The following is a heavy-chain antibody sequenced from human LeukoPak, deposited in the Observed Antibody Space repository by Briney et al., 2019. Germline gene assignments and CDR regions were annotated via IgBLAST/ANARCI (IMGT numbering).Heavy chain of an antibody. Sequence: PGGSLRLSCTVSGFTFGDYAVSWVRQAPGKGLEWVGFIRAKAYGGTTDYAASVKGRFTISRDDSKSIAYLQMNSLKTEDTAVYYCTREVAYCTSLSCSHYYYFMDVWGKGTTVTVSS. D-gene: IGHD2-2*01. V-gene: IGHV3-49*04. J-gene: IGHJ6*03. CDR3: TREVAYCTSLSCSHYYYFMDV. CDR1: GFTFGDYA. CDR2: IRAKAYGGTT.